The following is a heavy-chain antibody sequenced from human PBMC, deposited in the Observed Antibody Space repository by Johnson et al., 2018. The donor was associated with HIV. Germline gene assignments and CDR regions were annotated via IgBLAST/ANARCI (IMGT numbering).Heavy chain of an antibody. J-gene: IGHJ3*02. D-gene: IGHD2-21*01. Sequence: VQPVESGGGLVKPGGSLRLSCAASGFTFSNAWMSWVRQAPGKGLEWVGHIKSRTDGGTTDYAAPVKGRFTIARDDSKNTLYLQMNSMKTEDTAVYYCPTVDCGGDCYSGHAFDIWGQGTMVTVSS. CDR3: PTVDCGGDCYSGHAFDI. V-gene: IGHV3-15*01. CDR2: IKSRTDGGTT. CDR1: GFTFSNAW.